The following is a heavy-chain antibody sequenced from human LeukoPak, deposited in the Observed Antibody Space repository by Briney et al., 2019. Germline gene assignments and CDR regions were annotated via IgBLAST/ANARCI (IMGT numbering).Heavy chain of an antibody. V-gene: IGHV3-11*03. CDR1: GFTFSDHY. Sequence: PGGSLRLSCAASGFTFSDHYMSWIRQAPGKGLEWISYISSTGSYTNYADSVKGRFTISRDNPKNSLYLQMNSLRAEDTAMYYLACTRGMGTNRWGQGTLVTVSS. CDR3: ACTRGMGTNR. J-gene: IGHJ5*02. CDR2: ISSTGSYT. D-gene: IGHD5-24*01.